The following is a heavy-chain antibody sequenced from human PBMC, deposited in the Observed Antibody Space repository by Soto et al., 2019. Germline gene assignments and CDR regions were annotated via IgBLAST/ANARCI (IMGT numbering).Heavy chain of an antibody. CDR2: IIPIFGTA. J-gene: IGHJ6*02. Sequence: QVQLVQSGAEVKKPGSSVKVSCKASGGTFSSYAISWVRQAPGQGLEWMGGIIPIFGTANYAQKFQGRVTITAGESTSTANMELSSLRSEDTAVYYCARDPYSSGSFAPRSYYYYYGMDVWGQGTTVIVSS. D-gene: IGHD6-19*01. V-gene: IGHV1-69*01. CDR3: ARDPYSSGSFAPRSYYYYYGMDV. CDR1: GGTFSSYA.